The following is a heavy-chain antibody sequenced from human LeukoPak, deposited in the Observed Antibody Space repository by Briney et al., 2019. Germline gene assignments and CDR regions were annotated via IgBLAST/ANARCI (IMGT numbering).Heavy chain of an antibody. J-gene: IGHJ4*02. Sequence: GGSLRLSCAASGFTFSTYAMSWVRQAPGKGLEWVSAISPGGGDTYYADSVRGRFTISRANSKNTLFLQMNSLRVEDTAVYYCAKRGGYETMAAFDYWGQGTLVTVSS. D-gene: IGHD3-10*01. V-gene: IGHV3-23*01. CDR3: AKRGGYETMAAFDY. CDR2: ISPGGGDT. CDR1: GFTFSTYA.